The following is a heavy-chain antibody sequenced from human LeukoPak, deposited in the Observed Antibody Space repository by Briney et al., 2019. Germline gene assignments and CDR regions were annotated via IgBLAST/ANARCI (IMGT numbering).Heavy chain of an antibody. Sequence: GGSLRLSCAASGFTFSSYSMNWVRQAPGKGLEWVSSISSSSSYIYYADSVKGRFTISRDNAKNSLYLQMNSLRAEDTAVYYCARVGDSSGYLQEQFDYWGQGTLVPVSS. J-gene: IGHJ4*02. CDR2: ISSSSSYI. CDR3: ARVGDSSGYLQEQFDY. CDR1: GFTFSSYS. D-gene: IGHD3-22*01. V-gene: IGHV3-21*01.